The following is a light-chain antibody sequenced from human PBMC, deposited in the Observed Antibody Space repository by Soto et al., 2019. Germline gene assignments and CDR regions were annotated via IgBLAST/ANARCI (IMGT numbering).Light chain of an antibody. CDR3: QQYKTSYT. CDR2: DAS. V-gene: IGKV1-5*01. CDR1: QSISGW. J-gene: IGKJ5*01. Sequence: DIQMTQSPSTLSASLGDRVTIACRASQSISGWLAWYQQKPGKAPKLLIYDASNLESGVPSRFSGSESGTEFTLTISSLQADDSATYYCQQYKTSYTFGQGTRLEIK.